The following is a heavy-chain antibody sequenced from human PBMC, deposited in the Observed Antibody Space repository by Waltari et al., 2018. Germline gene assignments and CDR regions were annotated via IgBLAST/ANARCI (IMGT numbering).Heavy chain of an antibody. CDR3: AIATYYDILTGHALGQFDY. D-gene: IGHD3-9*01. Sequence: QVQLVQSGAEVKKPGSSVKVSCKASGGTFSSYAIRWVRQAPGHGLEWMGWIIPIIGIANFGQKFKGRVTITADESNSTAYMELSSLRSEDTAVYYCAIATYYDILTGHALGQFDYWGQGTLVTVSS. V-gene: IGHV1-69*04. CDR1: GGTFSSYA. J-gene: IGHJ4*02. CDR2: IIPIIGIA.